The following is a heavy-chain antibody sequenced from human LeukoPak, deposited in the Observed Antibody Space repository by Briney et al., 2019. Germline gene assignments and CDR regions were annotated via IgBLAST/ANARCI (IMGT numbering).Heavy chain of an antibody. CDR2: IIPILGIA. CDR3: GGAAAGTTRWNYGMDV. CDR1: GGTFSSYA. V-gene: IGHV1-69*04. Sequence: SVKVSCKASGGTFSSYAISWVRPAPGQGLEWMGRIIPILGIANYAQKFQGRVTITADKSTSTAYMELSSLRSEDTAVYYCGGAAAGTTRWNYGMDVWGQGTTVTVSS. D-gene: IGHD6-13*01. J-gene: IGHJ6*02.